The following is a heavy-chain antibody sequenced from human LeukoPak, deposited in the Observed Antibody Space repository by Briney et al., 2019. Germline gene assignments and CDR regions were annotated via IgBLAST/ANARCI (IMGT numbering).Heavy chain of an antibody. CDR1: GGSISSSNW. V-gene: IGHV4-4*02. CDR2: IYHSGST. CDR3: ARQIIAAAPGHYYYYGMDV. J-gene: IGHJ6*02. Sequence: PSGTLSLTCAVSGGSISSSNWWSWVRQPPGKGLEWIGEIYHSGSTNYNPSLKSRVTISGDKSKNQFSLKLSSVTAADTAVYYCARQIIAAAPGHYYYYGMDVWGQGTTVTVSS. D-gene: IGHD6-13*01.